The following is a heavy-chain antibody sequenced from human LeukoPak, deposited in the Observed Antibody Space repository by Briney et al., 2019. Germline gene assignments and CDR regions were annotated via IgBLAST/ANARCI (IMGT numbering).Heavy chain of an antibody. J-gene: IGHJ6*03. CDR1: GYSFTSYW. V-gene: IGHV5-51*01. CDR3: ARASILGYCSSTSCYGSFYYYMDV. CDR2: IYPGDSDT. D-gene: IGHD2-2*01. Sequence: GESLKISCKGSGYSFTSYWIGWVRQMPGKGLEWMGIIYPGDSDTRYSPSFQGQVTISADKSISTAYLQWSGLKASDTAMYYCARASILGYCSSTSCYGSFYYYMDVWGKGTTVTISS.